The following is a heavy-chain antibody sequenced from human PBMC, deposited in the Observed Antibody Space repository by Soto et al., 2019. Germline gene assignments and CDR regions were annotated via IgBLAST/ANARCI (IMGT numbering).Heavy chain of an antibody. CDR1: GGSISSGGYY. J-gene: IGHJ4*02. CDR3: ARVATVTLLIDY. D-gene: IGHD4-17*01. Sequence: SETLSLTCTVSGGSISSGGYYWSWIRQHPGKGLEWIGYIYYSGSTYYNPSLKSRVTISVDTSKNQFSLKLSSVTAADTAVYYCARVATVTLLIDYWGQGTLVTVSS. V-gene: IGHV4-31*03. CDR2: IYYSGST.